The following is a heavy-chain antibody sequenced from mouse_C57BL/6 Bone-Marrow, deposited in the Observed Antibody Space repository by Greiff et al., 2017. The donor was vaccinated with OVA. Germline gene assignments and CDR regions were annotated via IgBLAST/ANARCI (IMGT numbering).Heavy chain of an antibody. J-gene: IGHJ2*01. CDR3: TRGLGRWDFDY. CDR1: GFTFSSYA. CDR2: LSSGGDYI. V-gene: IGHV5S21*01. Sequence: VMLVESGEGLVKPGGSLKLSCAASGFTFSSYAMSWVRQTPEKRLEWVAYLSSGGDYIYYADTVKGRFTISRDNARNTLYLQMSSLKSEDTAMYYCTRGLGRWDFDYWGQGTTLTVSS. D-gene: IGHD4-1*01.